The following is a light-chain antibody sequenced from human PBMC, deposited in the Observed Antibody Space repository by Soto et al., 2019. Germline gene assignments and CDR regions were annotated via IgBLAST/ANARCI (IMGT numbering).Light chain of an antibody. CDR2: KAS. V-gene: IGKV1-5*03. CDR3: QHYNSYSEA. CDR1: QTISSW. Sequence: DIQMTQSPSTLSGSVGDRVTISCRASQTISSWLAWYQQKQGKXHKXXIYKASTLKSGVPSRFSGSGSGTEFTITISSLQPDDFETYYCQHYNSYSEAFGQGTKVDIK. J-gene: IGKJ1*01.